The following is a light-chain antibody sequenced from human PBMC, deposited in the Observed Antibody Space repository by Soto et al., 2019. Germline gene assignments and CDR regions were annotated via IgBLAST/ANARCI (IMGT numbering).Light chain of an antibody. CDR2: AAS. J-gene: IGKJ2*01. V-gene: IGKV1-39*01. Sequence: DIQMTQSPSSLSASVGDRVTITCRASQSISRYLNWYQQKPGKAPELLIYAASSLRSGVPSRFSGNGSGTDFTLTISSLQPEDSATYYCQQNYNPPMYTVGQGTKLEIK. CDR3: QQNYNPPMYT. CDR1: QSISRY.